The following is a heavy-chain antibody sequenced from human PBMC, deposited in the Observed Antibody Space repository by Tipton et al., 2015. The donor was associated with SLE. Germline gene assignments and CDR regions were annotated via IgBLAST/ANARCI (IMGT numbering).Heavy chain of an antibody. D-gene: IGHD1-14*01. J-gene: IGHJ4*02. CDR2: IYYHART. V-gene: IGHV4-59*03. CDR1: GVSISTYY. Sequence: TLSLTCSVSGVSISTYYWSWIRQSPGKGLEWIGNIYYHARTNYNPSLESRVTISVDMSKNELSLKVTSVTTADTAVYHCGATTYSDGDHWGQGVLVTVSS. CDR3: GATTYSDGDH.